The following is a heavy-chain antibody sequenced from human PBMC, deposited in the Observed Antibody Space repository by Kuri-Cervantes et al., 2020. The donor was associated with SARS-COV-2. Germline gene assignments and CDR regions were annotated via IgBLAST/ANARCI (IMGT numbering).Heavy chain of an antibody. CDR1: GGSISSSSYY. CDR3: ARDNILYSGSGFDL. CDR2: IYYSGSN. Sequence: SETLSLTCTVSGGSISSSSYYWGWIRQPPGKGLEWIGSIYYSGSNYYNPSLKSRVTISVDTSKNQFTLKLSSVPAADTAVYYCARDNILYSGSGFDLWGQGTLVTVSS. V-gene: IGHV4-39*06. D-gene: IGHD1-26*01. J-gene: IGHJ4*02.